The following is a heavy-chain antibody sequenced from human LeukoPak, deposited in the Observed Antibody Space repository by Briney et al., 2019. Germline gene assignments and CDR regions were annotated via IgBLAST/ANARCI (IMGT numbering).Heavy chain of an antibody. Sequence: SVKVSCKASGGTFSSYAISWVRQAPGQGLEWMGGIIPTFGTANYAQKFQGRVTITTDESTSTAYMELSSLRSEDTAVYYCARLYDSSGYYYAVGWFDPWGQGTLVTVSS. V-gene: IGHV1-69*05. CDR1: GGTFSSYA. CDR3: ARLYDSSGYYYAVGWFDP. D-gene: IGHD3-22*01. J-gene: IGHJ5*02. CDR2: IIPTFGTA.